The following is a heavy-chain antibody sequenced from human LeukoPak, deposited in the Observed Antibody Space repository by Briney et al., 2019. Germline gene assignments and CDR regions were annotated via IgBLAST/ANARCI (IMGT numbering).Heavy chain of an antibody. J-gene: IGHJ4*02. CDR1: GGTFSSYA. CDR3: ARARSGYFDY. CDR2: IIPILGIA. V-gene: IGHV1-69*04. Sequence: ASVKVSCKASGGTFSSYAISWVRQALGQGLEWMGRIIPILGIANYAQKFQGRVTITADKSTSTAYMELSSLRSEDTAVYYCARARSGYFDYWGQGTLVTVSS.